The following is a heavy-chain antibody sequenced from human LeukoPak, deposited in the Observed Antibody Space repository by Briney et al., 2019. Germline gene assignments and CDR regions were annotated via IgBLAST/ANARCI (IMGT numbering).Heavy chain of an antibody. CDR2: ITYRRSA. J-gene: IGHJ4*02. Sequence: PSETLSLTCAVYGGSLDIYYWMFVRQPPGKGLQWIGEITYRRSADYNPSLKNRVTISIDASQRQISLKLTSATAADTAVYYCAGYGGDWNFDYWGQGGQGTLVTVSP. V-gene: IGHV4-34*01. CDR1: GGSLDIYY. D-gene: IGHD2-21*01. CDR3: AGYGGDWNFDYWGQ.